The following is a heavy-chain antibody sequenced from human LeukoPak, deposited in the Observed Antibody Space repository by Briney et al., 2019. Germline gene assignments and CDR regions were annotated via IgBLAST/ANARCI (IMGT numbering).Heavy chain of an antibody. D-gene: IGHD4-17*01. V-gene: IGHV1-69*04. CDR3: ARKYGGSFLCY. J-gene: IGHJ4*02. CDR1: GGTFSSYA. CDR2: IIPILGIA. Sequence: ASVKVSCKASGGTFSSYAISWVRQAPGQGLEWMGRIIPILGIANYAQKFQGRVTITADKSTSTAYMELSSLRSEDTAVYYCARKYGGSFLCYRGQGTLGNGSS.